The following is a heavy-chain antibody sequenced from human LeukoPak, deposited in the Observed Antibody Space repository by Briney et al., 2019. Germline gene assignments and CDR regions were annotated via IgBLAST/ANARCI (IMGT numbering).Heavy chain of an antibody. CDR2: ISGSGGST. V-gene: IGHV3-23*01. Sequence: PGGSLRLSCAASGFTFSSYAMSWVRQAPGKGLEWVSAISGSGGSTYYADSVKGRFTISRDNSKNALYLQMNSLRAEDTAVYYCAKGPDYDFWSGYPYYFGYWGQGTLVTVSS. J-gene: IGHJ4*02. CDR1: GFTFSSYA. CDR3: AKGPDYDFWSGYPYYFGY. D-gene: IGHD3-3*01.